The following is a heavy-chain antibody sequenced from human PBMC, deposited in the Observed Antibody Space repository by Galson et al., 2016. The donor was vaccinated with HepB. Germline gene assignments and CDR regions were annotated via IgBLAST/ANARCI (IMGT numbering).Heavy chain of an antibody. CDR2: INRDGSTT. D-gene: IGHD3-10*01. CDR1: GFNFSTYW. Sequence: SLRLSCAVSGFNFSTYWMNWVRRAPGEGLVWVSRINRDGSTTNYVDSVKGRFTISRDNAENTLYLQMDSLRVDDTAVYYCARMNYYGSGSPIDHWGQGSLVTVSS. CDR3: ARMNYYGSGSPIDH. J-gene: IGHJ4*02. V-gene: IGHV3-74*01.